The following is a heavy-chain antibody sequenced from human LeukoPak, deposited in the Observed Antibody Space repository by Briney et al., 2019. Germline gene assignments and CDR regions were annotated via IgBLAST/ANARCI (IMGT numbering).Heavy chain of an antibody. CDR2: INHSGST. V-gene: IGHV4-34*01. J-gene: IGHJ4*02. CDR3: ATEPSLWFGELFTVY. Sequence: SETLSLTCAVYGGSFSGYYWSWIRQPPGKGLEWIGEINHSGSTNYNPFLKSRVTISVDTSKNQFSLKLSSVTAADTAVYYCATEPSLWFGELFTVYWGQGTLVTVSS. CDR1: GGSFSGYY. D-gene: IGHD3-10*01.